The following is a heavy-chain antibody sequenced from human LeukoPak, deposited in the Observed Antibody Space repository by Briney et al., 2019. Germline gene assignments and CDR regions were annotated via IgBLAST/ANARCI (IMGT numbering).Heavy chain of an antibody. D-gene: IGHD6-19*01. CDR1: GYTFTSYD. CDR2: INPNSGNT. CDR3: ATGLSKGPYRGGVAGSFDY. V-gene: IGHV1-8*01. Sequence: ASVKFSCNASGYTFTSYDINWVRHATAQGREWRGWINPNSGNTNYTQKLKGRVTITRNTSISTASMELSTLRAEDTAVYYCATGLSKGPYRGGVAGSFDYWGQGTLVTVSS. J-gene: IGHJ4*02.